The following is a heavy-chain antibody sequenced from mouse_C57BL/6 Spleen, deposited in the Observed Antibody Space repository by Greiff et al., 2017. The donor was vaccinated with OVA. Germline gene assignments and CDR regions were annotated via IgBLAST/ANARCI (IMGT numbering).Heavy chain of an antibody. CDR2: ISDGGSYT. D-gene: IGHD1-1*01. CDR1: GFTFSSYA. V-gene: IGHV5-4*03. CDR3: ARTFDYYGSSYVGAMDY. Sequence: EVKVVESGGGLVKPGGSLKLSCAASGFTFSSYAMSWVRQTPEKRLEWVATISDGGSYTYYPDNVKGRFTISRDNAKNNLYLQMSHLKSEDTAMYYCARTFDYYGSSYVGAMDYWGQGTSVTVSS. J-gene: IGHJ4*01.